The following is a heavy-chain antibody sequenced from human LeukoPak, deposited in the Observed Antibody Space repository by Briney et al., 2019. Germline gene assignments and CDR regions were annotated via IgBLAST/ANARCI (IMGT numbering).Heavy chain of an antibody. CDR2: ISSSSSYI. J-gene: IGHJ4*02. V-gene: IGHV3-21*01. CDR3: ARARGRTTRH. Sequence: GGSLRLSCAASGFTFSSYSMNWVRQAPGKGLEWASSISSSSSYIYYADSVKGRFTISRDNAKNSLYLQMNSLRAEDTAVYYCARARGRTTRHWGQGTLVTVSS. D-gene: IGHD2/OR15-2a*01. CDR1: GFTFSSYS.